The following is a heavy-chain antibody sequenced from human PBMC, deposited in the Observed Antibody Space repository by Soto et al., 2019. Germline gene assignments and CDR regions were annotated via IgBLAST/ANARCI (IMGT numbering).Heavy chain of an antibody. V-gene: IGHV3-30*18. CDR3: AKRLTTSGSDVFEV. CDR2: IAYDGTNA. Sequence: QVQLVESGGGVVQPGRSLRLSCAASGFIFRHYGMHWVRQAPGKGLEWAAVIAYDGTNAYYADSVKGRFTISRDNSNNTLYLQMNSLRADETAVYYCAKRLTTSGSDVFEVWGLGTLVTVSS. J-gene: IGHJ3*01. CDR1: GFIFRHYG. D-gene: IGHD1-1*01.